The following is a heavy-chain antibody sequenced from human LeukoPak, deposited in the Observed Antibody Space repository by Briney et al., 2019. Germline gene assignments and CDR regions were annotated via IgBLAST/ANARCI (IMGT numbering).Heavy chain of an antibody. D-gene: IGHD3-22*01. CDR3: ARGGYDSSGYYYVDY. CDR1: GGSISSYY. V-gene: IGHV4-59*01. CDR2: IYYSGST. J-gene: IGHJ4*02. Sequence: SETLSPTCTVSGGSISSYYWSWIRQPPGKGLEWVGYIYYSGSTNYNPSLKSRVTISVDTSKNQFSLKLSSVTAADTAVYYCARGGYDSSGYYYVDYWGQGTLVTVSS.